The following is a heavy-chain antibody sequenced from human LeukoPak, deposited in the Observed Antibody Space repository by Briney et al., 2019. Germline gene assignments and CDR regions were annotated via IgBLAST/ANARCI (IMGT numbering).Heavy chain of an antibody. CDR3: ARASPGYCSGGSCRYNWFEP. CDR1: GYTFTSYD. D-gene: IGHD2-15*01. V-gene: IGHV1-8*03. Sequence: GASVKVSCKASGYTFTSYDINWVRQATGQGLEWMGWMNPNSGNTGYAQKFQGRVTITRNTSISTAYMELSSLRSEDTAVYYCARASPGYCSGGSCRYNWFEPWGQGTLVTVSS. CDR2: MNPNSGNT. J-gene: IGHJ5*02.